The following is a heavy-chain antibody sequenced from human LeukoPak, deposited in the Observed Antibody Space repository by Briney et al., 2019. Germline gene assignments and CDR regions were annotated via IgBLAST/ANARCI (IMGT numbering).Heavy chain of an antibody. V-gene: IGHV1-8*03. CDR2: MNPNSGNT. CDR1: GYTFTSYD. Sequence: GASVKVSCKASGYTFTSYDINWVRQATGQGLEWMGWMNPNSGNTGYAQKFQGRVTITRNTSISTAYMELSSLRSEDTAVYYCARAFYCSGGSCYSGWFDPWGQGTLVTVSS. J-gene: IGHJ5*02. D-gene: IGHD2-15*01. CDR3: ARAFYCSGGSCYSGWFDP.